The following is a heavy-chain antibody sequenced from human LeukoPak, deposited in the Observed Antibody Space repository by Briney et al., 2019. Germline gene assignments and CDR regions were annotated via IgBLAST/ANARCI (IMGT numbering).Heavy chain of an antibody. J-gene: IGHJ4*02. CDR3: ATSRTFDY. CDR2: INTDGFST. Sequence: PGGSLRLSCAASGFISSSYWMHWVRQPPGKGLVYIACINTDGFSTSYADSVKGRFTISRDNAKNTVYLQMNSLRAEDTAVYYCATSRTFDYWGQGTLVTVSS. D-gene: IGHD2-8*01. V-gene: IGHV3-74*01. CDR1: GFISSSYW.